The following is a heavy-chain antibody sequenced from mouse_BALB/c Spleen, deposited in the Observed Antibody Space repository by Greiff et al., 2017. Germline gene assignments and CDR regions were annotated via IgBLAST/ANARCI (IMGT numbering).Heavy chain of an antibody. V-gene: IGHV1-7*01. CDR3: ARDYGNYFDY. Sequence: QVQLQQSGAELAKPGASVKMSCKASGYTFTSYWMHWVKQRPGQGLEWIGYINPSTGYTEYNQKFKDKATLTADKSSSTAYMQLSCLTSEDSAVYYCARDYGNYFDYWGQGTTLTVSS. CDR1: GYTFTSYW. J-gene: IGHJ2*01. CDR2: INPSTGYT. D-gene: IGHD1-2*01.